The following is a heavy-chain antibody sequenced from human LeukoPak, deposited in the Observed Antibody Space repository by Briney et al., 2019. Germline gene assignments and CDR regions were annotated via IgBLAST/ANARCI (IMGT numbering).Heavy chain of an antibody. CDR1: GFTFSAHW. Sequence: GGSLRLCCAASGFTFSAHWMSWVRQAPGKGLEWVANINQDGSEKYYVDSVRGRLAISRDNAKNSLYLQMNSLRAEDTAVYYCARERDGYTHFYYYYMDVWGKGTTVTISS. CDR2: INQDGSEK. J-gene: IGHJ6*03. CDR3: ARERDGYTHFYYYYMDV. V-gene: IGHV3-7*01. D-gene: IGHD5-24*01.